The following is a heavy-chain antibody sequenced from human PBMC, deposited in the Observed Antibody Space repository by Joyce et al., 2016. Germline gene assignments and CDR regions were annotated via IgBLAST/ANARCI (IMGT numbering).Heavy chain of an antibody. Sequence: QVQLVVSGGGVVQPGRSLRLFCAASGLTLGNYGGHWVRQAPGKGLEWVAVISYDVIYKYYADSVKGRFTISRDNSKNTVFLEMNSLRTEDTAVYYCAKILTATYSSGWFLDYWGQGTLVTVSS. CDR3: AKILTATYSSGWFLDY. V-gene: IGHV3-30*18. CDR1: GLTLGNYG. D-gene: IGHD6-25*01. J-gene: IGHJ4*02. CDR2: ISYDVIYK.